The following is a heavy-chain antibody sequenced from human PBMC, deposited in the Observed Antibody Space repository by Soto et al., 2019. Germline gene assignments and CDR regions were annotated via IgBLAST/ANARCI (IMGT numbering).Heavy chain of an antibody. V-gene: IGHV1-69*01. CDR3: ARDHPAESKWETWFDQ. J-gene: IGHJ5*02. D-gene: IGHD1-26*01. Sequence: QVQLVQSGAEVKKPGSSVKVSCKASGGTFSSYAISWVRQAPGQGLEWMGGIIPIFGTANYAQKFQGRVTITADESTSTAYMELSSLRSEHTAVYSCARDHPAESKWETWFDQWGKGTLVTVSS. CDR1: GGTFSSYA. CDR2: IIPIFGTA.